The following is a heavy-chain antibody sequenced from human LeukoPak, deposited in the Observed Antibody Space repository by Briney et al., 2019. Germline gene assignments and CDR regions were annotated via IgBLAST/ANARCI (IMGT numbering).Heavy chain of an antibody. Sequence: SETLSLTCTVSGGSISSGSYYWSWIRQPAGKGLEWIGRIYTSGSTNYNPSLKSRVTISVDTSKNQFSLKLSSVTAADTAVYYCARASGYYYEDWGQGTLVTVSS. J-gene: IGHJ4*02. CDR2: IYTSGST. D-gene: IGHD6-13*01. CDR3: ARASGYYYED. V-gene: IGHV4-61*02. CDR1: GGSISSGSYY.